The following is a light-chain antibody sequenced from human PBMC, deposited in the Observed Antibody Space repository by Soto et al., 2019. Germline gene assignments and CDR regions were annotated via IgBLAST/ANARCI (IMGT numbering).Light chain of an antibody. Sequence: IVMTQSPSTLSVAPGVRVSFSCRASQGISKKVAWYQHKPGQAPRLLISAVSTGATGVPARFSGSGSGTEFTLTINSLQPEDFATYYCQQLNSYPLTFGGGTRLEI. CDR2: AVS. V-gene: IGKV3-15*01. CDR1: QGISKK. CDR3: QQLNSYPLT. J-gene: IGKJ5*01.